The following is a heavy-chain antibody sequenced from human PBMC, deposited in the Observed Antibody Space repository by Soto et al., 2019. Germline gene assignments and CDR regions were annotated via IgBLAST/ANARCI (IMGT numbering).Heavy chain of an antibody. CDR3: ARDSFSMFGVAHHQSLDI. D-gene: IGHD3-3*02. V-gene: IGHV3-21*02. CDR1: GFTFNTYS. Sequence: EIQLVESGGGLVKPGGSLRLSCSASGFTFNTYSMTWVRQAPGKGLQRVSSISRSHTYIDYADSVRGRFTISRDNAHNAQYLQMDSLRAEDTAVYYWARDSFSMFGVAHHQSLDIWGQGTEVTVSS. CDR2: ISRSHTYI. J-gene: IGHJ3*02.